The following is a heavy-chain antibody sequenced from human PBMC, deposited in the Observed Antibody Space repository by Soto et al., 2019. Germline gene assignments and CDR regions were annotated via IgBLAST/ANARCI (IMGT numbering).Heavy chain of an antibody. V-gene: IGHV4-34*01. CDR2: INHSGST. D-gene: IGHD3-22*01. Sequence: QVQLQQWGAGLLKPSETLSLTCAVYGESFSGYYWSWIRQPPGKGLEWIGEINHSGSTNYNPSLKSRVTISVDTYKNQFSLKLSSVTAADTAVYYCATRGDYYDTSGDALDIWGQGTMVTVSS. J-gene: IGHJ3*02. CDR3: ATRGDYYDTSGDALDI. CDR1: GESFSGYY.